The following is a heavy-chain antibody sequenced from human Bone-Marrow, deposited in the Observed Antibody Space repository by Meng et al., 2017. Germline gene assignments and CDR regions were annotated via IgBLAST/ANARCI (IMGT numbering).Heavy chain of an antibody. Sequence: GQLQPWGVGLLKPSETLSLTCVVSGGSFSDYYWSWIRQPPGKGLEWIGEINHSGSTNYNPSLESRATISVDTSQNNLSLKLSSVTAADSAVYYCARGPTTMAHDFDYWGQGTLVTVSS. D-gene: IGHD4-11*01. CDR2: INHSGST. CDR1: GGSFSDYY. V-gene: IGHV4-34*01. CDR3: ARGPTTMAHDFDY. J-gene: IGHJ4*02.